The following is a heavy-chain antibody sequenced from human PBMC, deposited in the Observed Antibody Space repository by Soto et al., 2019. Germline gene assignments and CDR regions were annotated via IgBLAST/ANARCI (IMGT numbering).Heavy chain of an antibody. Sequence: QVQLVESGGGVVQPGRSLRLSCAASGFTFSSYGMHWVRQAPGKGLEWVAVIWYDGSNKYYADSVKGRFTISRDNSKNTLYLQMNSLRAEDTAVYYCARPSYGDYGFYFDYWGQGTLVTVSS. CDR2: IWYDGSNK. D-gene: IGHD4-17*01. CDR3: ARPSYGDYGFYFDY. CDR1: GFTFSSYG. J-gene: IGHJ4*02. V-gene: IGHV3-33*01.